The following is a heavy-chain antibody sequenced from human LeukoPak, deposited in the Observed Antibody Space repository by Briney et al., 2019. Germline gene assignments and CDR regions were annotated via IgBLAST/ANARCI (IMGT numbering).Heavy chain of an antibody. J-gene: IGHJ6*02. CDR2: IIPIFGTA. D-gene: IGHD3-22*01. CDR1: GGTFSIYA. CDR3: ARGKYYYDSSGYYYGSYYYYYGMDV. Sequence: SVKVSCKASGGTFSIYAISWVRQAPGQGLEWMGGIIPIFGTANYAQKFQGRVTITADESTSTAYMELSSLRSEDTAVYYCARGKYYYDSSGYYYGSYYYYYGMDVWGQGTTVTVSS. V-gene: IGHV1-69*13.